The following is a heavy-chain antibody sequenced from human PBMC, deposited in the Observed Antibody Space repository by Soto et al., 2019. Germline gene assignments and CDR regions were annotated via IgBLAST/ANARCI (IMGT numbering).Heavy chain of an antibody. V-gene: IGHV4-59*08. J-gene: IGHJ4*02. CDR3: ERSKINDCGGECELDY. CDR1: GVSISSDY. CDR2: VYSSGTT. D-gene: IGHD2-21*01. Sequence: SETLSLTCTISGVSISSDYWSWIRQPPGKGLEWIGYVYSSGTTNYNPSLKSRVTMSLDTSKNQFSLKLSSVTAADTAVYYCERSKINDCGGECELDYWGQGTLVT.